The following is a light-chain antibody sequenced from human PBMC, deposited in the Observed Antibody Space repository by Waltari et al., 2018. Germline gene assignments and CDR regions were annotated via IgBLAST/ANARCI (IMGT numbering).Light chain of an antibody. CDR3: QHYNYWPPWA. CDR1: QSIGPN. V-gene: IGKV3-15*01. CDR2: GAS. J-gene: IGKJ1*01. Sequence: ETAMTQSPPSLSVSPGERVTLSCRASQSIGPNVVWYQQKPGPPPKVLIYGASTRGTGVPARFSGSGSGTEFTLTITSLQSEDFAVYFCQHYNYWPPWAFGQGTKVEIK.